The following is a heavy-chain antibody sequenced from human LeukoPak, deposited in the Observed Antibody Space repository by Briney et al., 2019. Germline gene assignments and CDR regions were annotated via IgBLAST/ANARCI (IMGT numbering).Heavy chain of an antibody. V-gene: IGHV1-69*13. CDR1: GGTFSSYA. J-gene: IGHJ5*02. CDR2: IIPIFGTA. CDR3: ARDWEQQLVHVFDP. D-gene: IGHD6-13*01. Sequence: SVKVSCKASGGTFSSYAISWVRQAPGQGLEWMGGIIPIFGTANYAQKFQGRVTITADESTSTAYMELCSLRSEDTAVYYCARDWEQQLVHVFDPWGQGTLVTVSS.